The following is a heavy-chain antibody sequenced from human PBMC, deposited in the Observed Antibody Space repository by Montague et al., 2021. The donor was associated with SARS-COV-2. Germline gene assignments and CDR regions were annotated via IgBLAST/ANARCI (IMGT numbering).Heavy chain of an antibody. CDR3: ARNEL. CDR1: GFTIRNYW. V-gene: IGHV3-7*01. CDR2: IHQDGGAK. Sequence: SLRLSCAASGFTIRNYWMSLFRQAPGKGLEWVANIHQDGGAKDYLDSVKGRFTISRDNAKNRLYLEMNSLRVEDSAIYYCARNELWGQGTLVTVSS. J-gene: IGHJ4*02.